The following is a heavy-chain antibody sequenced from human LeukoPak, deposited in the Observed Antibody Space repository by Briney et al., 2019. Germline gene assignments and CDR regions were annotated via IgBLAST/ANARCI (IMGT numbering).Heavy chain of an antibody. Sequence: PSETLSLTCTVSGGSISSYYWSWIRQHPGKGLEWIGYIYYSGSTYYNPSLKSRVTISVDTSKNQFSLKLSSVTAADTAVYYCARAVGDYGDYRIFDYWGQGTLVTVSS. J-gene: IGHJ4*02. CDR1: GGSISSYY. V-gene: IGHV4-59*06. CDR2: IYYSGST. CDR3: ARAVGDYGDYRIFDY. D-gene: IGHD4-17*01.